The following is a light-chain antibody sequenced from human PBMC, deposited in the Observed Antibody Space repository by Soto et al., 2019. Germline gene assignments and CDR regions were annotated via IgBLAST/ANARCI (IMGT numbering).Light chain of an antibody. CDR1: SSNIGGNT. CDR2: SYD. J-gene: IGLJ1*01. V-gene: IGLV1-44*01. Sequence: QSVLTQPPSASETPGRRVTISCSTSSSNIGGNTVNWYQQVPGTAPKLLIYSYDQRPSGVPDRFSGSKSGTSASLAISGLQSEDEADYYCAAWDASLNGYVFGTGTKVTVL. CDR3: AAWDASLNGYV.